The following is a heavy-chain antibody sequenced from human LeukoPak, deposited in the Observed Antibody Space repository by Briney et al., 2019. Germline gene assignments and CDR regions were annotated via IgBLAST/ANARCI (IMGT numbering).Heavy chain of an antibody. CDR2: IYYSVST. J-gene: IGHJ4*02. D-gene: IGHD4-23*01. V-gene: IGHV4-39*07. CDR1: GGSISSSSYY. CDR3: ARAQRVGTFDY. Sequence: PSETLSLTCTVSGGSISSSSYYWGWIRQPPGKGLEWIGSIYYSVSTYYNPSLKSRVTISVDTSKHQFSLKLSSVTAADTAVYYCARAQRVGTFDYWGQGTLVTVSS.